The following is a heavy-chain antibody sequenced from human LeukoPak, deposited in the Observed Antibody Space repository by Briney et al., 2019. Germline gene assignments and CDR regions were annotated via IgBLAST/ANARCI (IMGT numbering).Heavy chain of an antibody. J-gene: IGHJ4*02. Sequence: GGSLRLSCAASGFTFDDYAMHWVRQVPGKGLEWVSGISWNSGSIGYADSVKGRFTISRDNAKNSLYLQMNSLRAEDTALYYCAKGLDYDSSGYYSYWGQGTLVTVSS. D-gene: IGHD3-22*01. V-gene: IGHV3-9*01. CDR3: AKGLDYDSSGYYSY. CDR1: GFTFDDYA. CDR2: ISWNSGSI.